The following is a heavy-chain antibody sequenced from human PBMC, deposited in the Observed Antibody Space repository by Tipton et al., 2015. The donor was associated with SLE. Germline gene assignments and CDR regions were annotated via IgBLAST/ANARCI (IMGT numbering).Heavy chain of an antibody. CDR3: ARAGAVVGATIDY. V-gene: IGHV4-31*03. CDR2: IYYSGST. CDR1: GGSISSGGYY. J-gene: IGHJ4*02. D-gene: IGHD1-26*01. Sequence: TLSLTCTVSGGSISSGGYYWSWIRQHPGKGLEWIGYIYYSGSTYYNPSLKSRVTISIDTSKNQFSLKLSSVTAADTAVYYCARAGAVVGATIDYWGQGTLVTVSS.